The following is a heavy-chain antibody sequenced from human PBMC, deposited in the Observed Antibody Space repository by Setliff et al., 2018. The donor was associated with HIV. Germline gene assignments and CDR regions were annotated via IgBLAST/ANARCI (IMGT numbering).Heavy chain of an antibody. CDR3: AKQYCGGDCYSDSYYYMDV. CDR2: IYSSGST. D-gene: IGHD2-21*01. CDR1: GGSTSSGHYY. J-gene: IGHJ6*03. Sequence: SETLSLTCTVSGGSTSSGHYYWSWIRQPAGKGLEWIGHIYSSGSTNYNPSLKSRVTISVDTSKNQLSLKLSSVTAADTAVYYCAKQYCGGDCYSDSYYYMDVWGKGTTVTVSS. V-gene: IGHV4-61*09.